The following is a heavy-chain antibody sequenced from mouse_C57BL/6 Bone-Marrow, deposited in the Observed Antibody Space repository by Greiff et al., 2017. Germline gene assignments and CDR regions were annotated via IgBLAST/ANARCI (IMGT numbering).Heavy chain of an antibody. J-gene: IGHJ3*01. Sequence: QVQLQQPGAELVQPGASVKLSCKASGYTFTSYWMHWVKQKPGRGLEWIGRIDPNSGGTKYNEKFKSKATLTVDKPSSTAYMQLSSLTSDDSAVYYCSRSYGSSYGFAYWGQGTLVTVSA. V-gene: IGHV1-72*01. CDR3: SRSYGSSYGFAY. D-gene: IGHD1-1*01. CDR1: GYTFTSYW. CDR2: IDPNSGGT.